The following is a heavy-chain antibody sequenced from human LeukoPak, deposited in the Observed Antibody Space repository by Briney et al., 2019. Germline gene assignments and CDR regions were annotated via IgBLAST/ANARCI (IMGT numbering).Heavy chain of an antibody. CDR2: IIPIFGTA. D-gene: IGHD1-14*01. CDR3: AGLTGPQPGY. V-gene: IGHV1-69*01. CDR1: GGTFSSYA. Sequence: AASVKVSCRASGGTFSSYAISWVRQAPGQGLEWMGGIIPIFGTANYAQKFQGRVTITADESTSTAYMELSSLRSEDTAVYYCAGLTGPQPGYWGQGTLVTVSS. J-gene: IGHJ4*02.